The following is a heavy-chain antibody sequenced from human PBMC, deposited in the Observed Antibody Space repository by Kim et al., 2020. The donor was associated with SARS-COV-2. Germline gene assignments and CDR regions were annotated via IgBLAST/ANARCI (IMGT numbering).Heavy chain of an antibody. J-gene: IGHJ3*02. V-gene: IGHV3-74*01. CDR2: IDSDGSGT. CDR1: GSAFSLYW. Sequence: GGSLRLSCAASGSAFSLYWMHWVRQAPGKGLVWVSQIDSDGSGTSYADSVRGRFTISRDNARNMLYLQMNSLRVDDTAMYYGIRDNIQPGDIWGQGTIVTVSS. CDR3: IRDNIQPGDI.